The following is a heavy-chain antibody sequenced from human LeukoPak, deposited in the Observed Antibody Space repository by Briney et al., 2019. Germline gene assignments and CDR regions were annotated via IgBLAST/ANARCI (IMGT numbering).Heavy chain of an antibody. CDR2: IYSGGST. D-gene: IGHD3/OR15-3a*01. V-gene: IGHV3-66*01. CDR3: ATLGWTAPDY. J-gene: IGHJ4*02. CDR1: GFTVSSNY. Sequence: GGSLRLSCAASGFTVSSNYMSWVRQAPGRGLEWVSVIYSGGSTYYADSVKGRFTISRDNSKNTLFLQMNSLRAEDTAVYYCATLGWTAPDYWGQGTLVTVSS.